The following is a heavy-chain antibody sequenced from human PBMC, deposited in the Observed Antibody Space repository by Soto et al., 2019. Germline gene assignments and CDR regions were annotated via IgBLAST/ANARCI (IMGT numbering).Heavy chain of an antibody. V-gene: IGHV4-39*01. CDR3: ARHDSVAETFDY. J-gene: IGHJ4*02. CDR2: IYYSGST. D-gene: IGHD6-19*01. Sequence: PSETLSLTCTVSGGSISSSSYYWGWIRQPPGKGLEWIGSIYYSGSTYYNPSLKSRVTISVDTSKNQFSLKLSSVTAADTAVYYCARHDSVAETFDYWGQGTLVTVSS. CDR1: GGSISSSSYY.